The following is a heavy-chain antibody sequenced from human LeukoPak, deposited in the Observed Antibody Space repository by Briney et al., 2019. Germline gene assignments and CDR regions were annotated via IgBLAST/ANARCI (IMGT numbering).Heavy chain of an antibody. CDR3: AKGLLGTYAFDI. Sequence: GSLRLSCAASGFTFSSYAMSWVRQAPGKGLEWVSGISGSGGSTYYADSVKGRFTISRDNSKNTLYPQMNSLRAEDTAVYYCAKGLLGTYAFDIWGRGTMVTVSS. J-gene: IGHJ3*02. CDR1: GFTFSSYA. CDR2: ISGSGGST. D-gene: IGHD7-27*01. V-gene: IGHV3-23*01.